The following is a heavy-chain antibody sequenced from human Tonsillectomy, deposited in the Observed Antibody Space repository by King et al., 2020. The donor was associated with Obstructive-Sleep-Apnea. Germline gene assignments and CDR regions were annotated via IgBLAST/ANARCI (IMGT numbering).Heavy chain of an antibody. CDR3: ARDRSRRVLLWFGESSGGWFDP. Sequence: VQLQESGPGLVKPSGTLSLTCAVSGGSISSSNWWSWVRQPPGKGLEWIGEIYHSGSTNYNPSLKSRVTISVDKSKNQFSLKLSSVTAADTAVYYCARDRSRRVLLWFGESSGGWFDPWGQGTLVTVSS. V-gene: IGHV4-4*02. CDR2: IYHSGST. D-gene: IGHD3-10*01. J-gene: IGHJ5*02. CDR1: GGSISSSNW.